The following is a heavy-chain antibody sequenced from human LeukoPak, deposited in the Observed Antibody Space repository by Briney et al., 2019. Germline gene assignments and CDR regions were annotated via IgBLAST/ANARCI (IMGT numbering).Heavy chain of an antibody. CDR3: ARVLDYYDSSGYYP. Sequence: SETLSLICTVSGGSISNYYWTWIRKPPGMGLEWIGYVYYSGSANYNPSLKSRVTISVDTSKNQFSLKLSSVTAADTAVYYCARVLDYYDSSGYYPWGQGTLVTVSS. CDR1: GGSISNYY. CDR2: VYYSGSA. J-gene: IGHJ5*02. D-gene: IGHD3-22*01. V-gene: IGHV4-59*01.